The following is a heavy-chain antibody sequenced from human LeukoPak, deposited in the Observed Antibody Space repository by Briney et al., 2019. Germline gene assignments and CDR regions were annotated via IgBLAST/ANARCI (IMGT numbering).Heavy chain of an antibody. J-gene: IGHJ4*02. Sequence: GGSLRLSCAASGFTFSSYGMHWVRQAPGKGLEWVAVIWYDGSNKYYADSVKGRFTISRDNSKNTLYLQMNSLRAEDTAVYYCARDRSSSGWDYWGQGTLVTVSS. CDR1: GFTFSSYG. CDR2: IWYDGSNK. V-gene: IGHV3-33*01. D-gene: IGHD6-19*01. CDR3: ARDRSSSGWDY.